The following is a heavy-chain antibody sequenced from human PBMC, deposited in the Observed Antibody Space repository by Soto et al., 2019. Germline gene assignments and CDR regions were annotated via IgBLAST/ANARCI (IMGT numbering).Heavy chain of an antibody. CDR2: IYYSGNT. V-gene: IGHV4-39*01. CDR1: GGSISTRSYY. J-gene: IGHJ6*02. Sequence: QLLESGPGLVKPSETLSLTCTVSGGSISTRSYYWGWIRQPPGKGLQWIASIYYSGNTYYNPSLKSRVTVSVDTSKNQFSLKLSSVTAADTAVYYCYADPNAVMDVWGQGTTVTVSS. CDR3: YADPNAVMDV.